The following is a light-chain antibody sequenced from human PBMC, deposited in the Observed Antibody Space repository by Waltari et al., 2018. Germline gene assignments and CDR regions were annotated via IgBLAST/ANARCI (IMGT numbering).Light chain of an antibody. CDR3: LQDHNYPST. V-gene: IGKV1-6*01. CDR1: QGIGSD. CDR2: SAS. Sequence: AVQMTQSPSSLSALVGDRVSITCRASQGIGSDLAWYQQRPGRAPTLLVFSASTLLTGVPSRFSGSGSGTDFTLTINSLQPEDFATYYCLQDHNYPSTFGQGTNVEI. J-gene: IGKJ1*01.